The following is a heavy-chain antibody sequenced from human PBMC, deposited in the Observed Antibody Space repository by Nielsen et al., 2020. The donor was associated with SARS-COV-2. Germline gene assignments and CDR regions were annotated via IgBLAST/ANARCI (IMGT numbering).Heavy chain of an antibody. Sequence: SLKISCAASGFTFDDYAMHWVRQAPGKGLEWVSGISWNSGSIGYADSVKGRFTISRDNSKNTLYLQMNSLRVEDTAVYYCARVGQWLGRDYFDYWGQGTLVTVSS. CDR3: ARVGQWLGRDYFDY. CDR2: ISWNSGSI. V-gene: IGHV3-9*01. D-gene: IGHD6-19*01. J-gene: IGHJ4*02. CDR1: GFTFDDYA.